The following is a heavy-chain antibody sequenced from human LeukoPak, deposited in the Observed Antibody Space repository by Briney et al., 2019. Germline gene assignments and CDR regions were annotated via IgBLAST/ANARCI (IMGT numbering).Heavy chain of an antibody. CDR2: ISSSGSTI. CDR3: ARDRGPPTRPFDY. D-gene: IGHD2-2*01. J-gene: IGHJ4*02. Sequence: GGSLRLSCAASGFTFSSYEMNWVRQAPGKGLEWVSYISSSGSTIYYADSVKGRFTISRDNAKNSLYLQMNSLRAEDTAVYYCARDRGPPTRPFDYWGQGTLVTVSS. CDR1: GFTFSSYE. V-gene: IGHV3-48*03.